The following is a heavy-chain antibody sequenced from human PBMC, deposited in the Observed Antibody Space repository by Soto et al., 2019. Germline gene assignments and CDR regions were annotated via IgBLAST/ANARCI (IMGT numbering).Heavy chain of an antibody. D-gene: IGHD7-27*01. CDR1: GYSFTSYW. CDR3: ARRSVSGDRSMYYFDY. Sequence: KAAESLKISCTGSGYSFTSYWIGWVRQMPGKGLEWMGIIYPGDSDTRYSPSFQGQVTISADKSISTAYLQWSSLKASDTAMYYCARRSVSGDRSMYYFDYWGQGTLVTVSS. J-gene: IGHJ4*02. V-gene: IGHV5-51*01. CDR2: IYPGDSDT.